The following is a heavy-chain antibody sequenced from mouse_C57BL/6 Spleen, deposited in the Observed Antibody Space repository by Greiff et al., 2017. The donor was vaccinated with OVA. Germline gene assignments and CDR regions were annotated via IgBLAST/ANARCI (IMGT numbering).Heavy chain of an antibody. Sequence: EVKLMESGGGLVKPGGSLKLSCAASGFTFSDYGMHWVRQAPEKGLEWVAYISSGSSTIYYADTVKGRFTISSDNAKNTLFLQMTSLRAEDTAMYYCARYGGRGFDYWGQGTTLTVSS. D-gene: IGHD1-1*01. V-gene: IGHV5-17*01. CDR2: ISSGSSTI. J-gene: IGHJ2*01. CDR3: ARYGGRGFDY. CDR1: GFTFSDYG.